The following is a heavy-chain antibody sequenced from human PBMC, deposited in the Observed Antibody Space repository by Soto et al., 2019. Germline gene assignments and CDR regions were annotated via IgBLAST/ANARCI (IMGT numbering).Heavy chain of an antibody. CDR1: GFTLSTYG. J-gene: IGHJ4*02. V-gene: IGHV3-30*18. CDR3: AKEYGSTWIDH. Sequence: SLRLSCAASGFTLSTYGMHWVRQAPGKGLEWVASMSYGGTKEYHADSVKGRFTISRDNSRNTLFLQLNSLRAEDTAVYYCAKEYGSTWIDHWGQGTLVTVSS. D-gene: IGHD6-13*01. CDR2: MSYGGTKE.